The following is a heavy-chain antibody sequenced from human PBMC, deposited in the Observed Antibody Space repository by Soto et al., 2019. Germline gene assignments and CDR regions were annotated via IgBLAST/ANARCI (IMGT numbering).Heavy chain of an antibody. Sequence: GGSLRLSCAASGFTFSSYGMHWVRQAPGKGLEWVAVISYDGSNKYYADSVKGRFTISRDNSKNTLYLQMNSLRAEDTAVYYCARYYVFWSGTKYYYYMDVWGKATTVTGSS. V-gene: IGHV3-30*03. CDR2: ISYDGSNK. CDR1: GFTFSSYG. J-gene: IGHJ6*03. D-gene: IGHD3-3*01. CDR3: ARYYVFWSGTKYYYYMDV.